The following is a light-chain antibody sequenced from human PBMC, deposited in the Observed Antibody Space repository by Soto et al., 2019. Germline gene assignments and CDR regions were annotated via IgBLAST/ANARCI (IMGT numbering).Light chain of an antibody. CDR3: HQRQRWPRT. CDR1: QSVTNNY. CDR2: AAS. V-gene: IGKV3D-20*02. Sequence: EIVMTQSPATLSVSPGERATLSCRASQSVTNNYLAWYQQKPGQAPRLLIYAASNRATGIPDRFSGTGSGTDFALTISSLEPEDFAVYYCHQRQRWPRTFGQGTKVDI. J-gene: IGKJ1*01.